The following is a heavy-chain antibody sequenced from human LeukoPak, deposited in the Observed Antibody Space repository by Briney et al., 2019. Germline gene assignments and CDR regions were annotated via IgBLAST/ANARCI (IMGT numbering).Heavy chain of an antibody. CDR1: GGSFSGYY. CDR2: INHSGST. J-gene: IGHJ4*02. D-gene: IGHD5-12*01. CDR3: ARRRVATIGY. V-gene: IGHV4-34*01. Sequence: PSETLSLTCAVYGGSFSGYYWSWIRQPPGKGLEWIGEINHSGSTNYNPSLKSRVTISVDTSKNQFSLKLSSVTAADTAVYYCARRRVATIGYWGQGTLVTVSS.